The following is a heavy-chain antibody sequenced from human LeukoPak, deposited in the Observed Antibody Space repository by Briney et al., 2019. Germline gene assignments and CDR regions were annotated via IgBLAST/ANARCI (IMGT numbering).Heavy chain of an antibody. CDR1: GFTFTYYW. J-gene: IGHJ6*04. CDR3: AELGITMIGGV. V-gene: IGHV3-48*04. CDR2: ISSSGSTI. D-gene: IGHD3-10*02. Sequence: GGSLRLSCATSGFTFTYYWMNWIRQAPGKGLEWVSYISSSGSTIYYADPVKGRFTISRDNAKNSLYLQMNSLRAEDTAVYYCAELGITMIGGVWGKGTTVTISS.